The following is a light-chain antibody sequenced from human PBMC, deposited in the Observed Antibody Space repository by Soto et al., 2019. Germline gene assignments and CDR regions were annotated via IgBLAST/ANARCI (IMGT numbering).Light chain of an antibody. CDR1: SSNIGSHT. CDR2: SNN. Sequence: QSVLTQPPSASGTPGQRITISCSGSSSNIGSHTVNWHQQVPGTAPKPLIYSNNERPSGVPDRFSGSRSGTSASLAIRGLQCVHEVDHHCAAWDERLTGVIVGGGSKVAVL. J-gene: IGLJ2*01. V-gene: IGLV1-44*01. CDR3: AAWDERLTGVI.